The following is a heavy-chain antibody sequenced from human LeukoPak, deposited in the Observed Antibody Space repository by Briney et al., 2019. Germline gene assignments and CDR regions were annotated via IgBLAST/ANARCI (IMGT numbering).Heavy chain of an antibody. CDR2: ISKNGKTI. J-gene: IGHJ5*02. CDR1: GFTFSDYY. V-gene: IGHV3-11*01. CDR3: ATTGLLGDIP. D-gene: IGHD2-21*01. Sequence: GGSLRLSCAASGFTFSDYYMSWIRQAPGKGLKWLSYISKNGKTIYYADSVKGRFTISRDNAKKSVYLQMNSLRAEDTAVYYCATTGLLGDIPWGQGTLVTVSS.